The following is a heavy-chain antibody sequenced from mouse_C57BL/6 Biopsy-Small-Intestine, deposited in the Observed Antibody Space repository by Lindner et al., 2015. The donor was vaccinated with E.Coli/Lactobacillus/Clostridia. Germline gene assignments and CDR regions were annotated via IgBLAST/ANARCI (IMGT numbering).Heavy chain of an antibody. CDR2: INPSSGYT. CDR1: GYTFTSYW. J-gene: IGHJ4*01. Sequence: VQLQESGAELAKPGASVKLSCKASGYTFTSYWMHWVKQRPGQGLEWIGYINPSSGYTKYNQKFKDKATLTADKSSSTAYMQLSSLTYEDSAVYYCAITVVANYYAMTTGVKEPQSPSPQ. D-gene: IGHD1-1*01. CDR3: AITVVANYYAMTT. V-gene: IGHV1-7*01.